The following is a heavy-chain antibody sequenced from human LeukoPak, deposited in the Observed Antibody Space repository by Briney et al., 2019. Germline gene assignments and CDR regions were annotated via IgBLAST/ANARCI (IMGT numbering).Heavy chain of an antibody. J-gene: IGHJ6*02. CDR1: GFTFSDYY. D-gene: IGHD2-2*02. Sequence: PGGSLRLSCAASGFTFSDYYMSWIRQAPGKGLEWVSYISSSGSTIYYADSVKGRFTISRDNAKNSLYLQMNSLRAEDTAVYYCAKDAEVVPAAIAGDGMDVWGQGTTVTVSS. V-gene: IGHV3-11*01. CDR2: ISSSGSTI. CDR3: AKDAEVVPAAIAGDGMDV.